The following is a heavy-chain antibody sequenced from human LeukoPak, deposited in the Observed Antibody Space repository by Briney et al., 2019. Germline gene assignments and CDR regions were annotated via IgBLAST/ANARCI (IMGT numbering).Heavy chain of an antibody. CDR3: ARVALISGWYGTTNPFDP. V-gene: IGHV1-8*01. CDR1: GYTFTSYD. D-gene: IGHD6-19*01. Sequence: GASVKVSCKASGYTFTSYDINWVRQATGQGLEWMGWMNPNSGNTGYAQKFQGRVTMTRNTSISTAYMELSSLRSEDTAAYYCARVALISGWYGTTNPFDPWGQGTLVTVSS. CDR2: MNPNSGNT. J-gene: IGHJ5*02.